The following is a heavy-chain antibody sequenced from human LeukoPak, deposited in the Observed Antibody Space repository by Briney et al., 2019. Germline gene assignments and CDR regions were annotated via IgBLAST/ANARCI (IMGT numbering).Heavy chain of an antibody. CDR3: ARDGYGHGSLDY. CDR2: IWHDGSNE. J-gene: IGHJ4*02. CDR1: GIKFSYSA. D-gene: IGHD2-2*03. V-gene: IGHV3-33*08. Sequence: GGSLRLSCAASGIKFSYSAMHWVRQAPGKGLEWVAVIWHDGSNENYADSVKGRFSISRDGSKNTVDLQINSLRDEDTAVYYCARDGYGHGSLDYWGQGTLVSVSS.